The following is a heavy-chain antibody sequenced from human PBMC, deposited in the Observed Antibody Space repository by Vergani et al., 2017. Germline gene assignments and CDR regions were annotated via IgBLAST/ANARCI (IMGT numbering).Heavy chain of an antibody. CDR2: ISSSGGST. J-gene: IGHJ4*02. V-gene: IGHV3-23*01. D-gene: IGHD3-22*01. CDR1: GFTFSSYA. Sequence: EVQLLESGGGLVQPGGSLRLSCAASGFTFSSYAMSWVRQAPGKGLEWVSAISSSGGSTYYADSAKGRFTISRSNSKNTLYLQMNSLRAEDTALYYCAKGHIDSGGYYYHDYWGQGTLVTVSS. CDR3: AKGHIDSGGYYYHDY.